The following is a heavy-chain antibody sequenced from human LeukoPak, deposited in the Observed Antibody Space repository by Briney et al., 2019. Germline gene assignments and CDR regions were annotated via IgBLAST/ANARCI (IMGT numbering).Heavy chain of an antibody. CDR1: GGTFSSYA. Sequence: SVKVSCKASGGTFSSYAISWVRQAPGQGLEWMGGIIPIFGTANYAQKFQGRVTITTDESTSTAYMELSSLRSEDTAVYYCAREVYVGYYDSSGYYSPWGQGTLVTVSS. J-gene: IGHJ5*02. CDR2: IIPIFGTA. CDR3: AREVYVGYYDSSGYYSP. D-gene: IGHD3-22*01. V-gene: IGHV1-69*05.